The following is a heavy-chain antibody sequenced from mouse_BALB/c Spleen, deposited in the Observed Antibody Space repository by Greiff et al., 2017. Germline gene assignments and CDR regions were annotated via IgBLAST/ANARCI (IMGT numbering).Heavy chain of an antibody. CDR2: INSNGGST. V-gene: IGHV5-6-3*01. J-gene: IGHJ1*01. Sequence: EVKVVESGGGLVQPGGSLKLSCAASGFTFSSYGMSWVRQTPDKRLELVATINSNGGSTYYPDSVKGRFTISRDNAKNTLYLQMSSLKSEDTAMYYCARGGYYGSSYDWYFDVWGAGTTVTVSS. CDR3: ARGGYYGSSYDWYFDV. CDR1: GFTFSSYG. D-gene: IGHD1-1*01.